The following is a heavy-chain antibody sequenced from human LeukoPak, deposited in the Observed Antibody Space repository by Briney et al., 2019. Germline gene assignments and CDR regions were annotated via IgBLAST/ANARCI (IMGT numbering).Heavy chain of an antibody. Sequence: GGSLRLSCAASGVTLSSYAMSWARQAPGKGLEWVSGISSSGSGGNTYYADSVKGRFTISRDNAKNTLYLQMSSLRAEDTAIYYCARDSSHYLGSSDYWGQGTLVTVSS. V-gene: IGHV3-23*01. D-gene: IGHD6-6*01. CDR2: ISSSGSGGNT. CDR1: GVTLSSYA. J-gene: IGHJ4*02. CDR3: ARDSSHYLGSSDY.